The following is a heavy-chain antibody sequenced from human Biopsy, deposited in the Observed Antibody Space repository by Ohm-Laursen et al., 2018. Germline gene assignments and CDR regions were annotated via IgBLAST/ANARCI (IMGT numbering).Heavy chain of an antibody. J-gene: IGHJ4*02. Sequence: SLRLSCAAPRFTFSDYFMSWIRQAPGKGPEWVSYISSSGITAHYADSVKGRFTISRDNAKNSLYLQMNSLRAEDTAIYYCARSGWNFEFDSWGKGTLVAVSS. CDR2: ISSSGITA. D-gene: IGHD6-19*01. CDR3: ARSGWNFEFDS. V-gene: IGHV3-11*01. CDR1: RFTFSDYF.